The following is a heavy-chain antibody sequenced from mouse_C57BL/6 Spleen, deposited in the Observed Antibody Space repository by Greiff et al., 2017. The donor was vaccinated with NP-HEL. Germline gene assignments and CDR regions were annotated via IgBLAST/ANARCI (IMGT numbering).Heavy chain of an antibody. CDR2: IDPETGGT. V-gene: IGHV1-15*01. Sequence: QVQLQQSGAELVRPGASVTLSCKASGYTFTDYEMHWVKQTPVHGLEWIGAIDPETGGTAYNQKFKGKAILTADKSSSTAYMELRSLTSEDSAVYYCTRPDWYFDYWGQGTTLTVSS. D-gene: IGHD4-1*01. J-gene: IGHJ2*01. CDR1: GYTFTDYE. CDR3: TRPDWYFDY.